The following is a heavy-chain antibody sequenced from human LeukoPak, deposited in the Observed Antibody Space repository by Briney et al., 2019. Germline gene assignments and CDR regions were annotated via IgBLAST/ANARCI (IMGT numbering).Heavy chain of an antibody. D-gene: IGHD3-22*01. CDR2: IYTSGST. J-gene: IGHJ4*02. CDR3: ARVTTGGYYNC. Sequence: SQTLSLTCTVSGGSISSGSYYWSWIRQPAGKGLEWIGRIYTSGSTNYNPSLKSRVTISVDTYKNQFSLKLSSVTAAGTAVYYCARVTTGGYYNCWGQGTLVTVSS. CDR1: GGSISSGSYY. V-gene: IGHV4-61*02.